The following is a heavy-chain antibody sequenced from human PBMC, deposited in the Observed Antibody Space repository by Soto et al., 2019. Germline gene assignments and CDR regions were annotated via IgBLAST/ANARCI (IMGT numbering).Heavy chain of an antibody. V-gene: IGHV5-10-1*01. CDR3: ARLGDTRGYYYYYGMDV. Sequence: GASLKISCKGSGYSFTSYWISWVRQMPGKGLEWMGRIDPSDSYTNYSPSFQGHVTTSADKSISTAYLQWSSLKASDTAMYYCARLGDTRGYYYYYGMDVWGQGTTVTVSS. D-gene: IGHD3-3*01. J-gene: IGHJ6*02. CDR1: GYSFTSYW. CDR2: IDPSDSYT.